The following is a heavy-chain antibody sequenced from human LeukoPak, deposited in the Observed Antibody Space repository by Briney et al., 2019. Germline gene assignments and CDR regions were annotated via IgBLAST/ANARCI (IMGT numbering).Heavy chain of an antibody. CDR2: RYDSGST. D-gene: IGHD4-17*01. J-gene: IGHJ4*02. CDR1: GGSISSGTYY. V-gene: IGHV4-39*01. CDR3: ARLSGDGDYDY. Sequence: SGTLSLTCIVSGGSISSGTYYWGWIRQPPGKGLEWIGSRYDSGSTYYNPSLKSRVTISVDTSKGQFSMKLTSVTAADTAVYYCARLSGDGDYDYWGQGTLVTVSS.